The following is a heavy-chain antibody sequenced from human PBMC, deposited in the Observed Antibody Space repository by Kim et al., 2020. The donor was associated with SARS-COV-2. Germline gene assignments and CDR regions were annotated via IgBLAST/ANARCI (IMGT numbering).Heavy chain of an antibody. V-gene: IGHV1-3*01. Sequence: ASVKVSCKASGYTFTSYAMHWVRQAPGQRLEWMGWINAGNGNTKYSQKFQGRVTITRDTSASTAYMELSSLRSEDTAVYYCAKGVGYYGSGSYYEYNWFDPWGQGTLVTVSS. J-gene: IGHJ5*02. CDR3: AKGVGYYGSGSYYEYNWFDP. D-gene: IGHD3-10*01. CDR2: INAGNGNT. CDR1: GYTFTSYA.